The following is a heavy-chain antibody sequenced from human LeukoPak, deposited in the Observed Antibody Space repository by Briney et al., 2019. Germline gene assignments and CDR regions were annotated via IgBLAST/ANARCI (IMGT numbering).Heavy chain of an antibody. CDR1: GFTFSSYS. CDR2: ISSSGRTI. CDR3: ARGPLGFAVMPQPPDY. V-gene: IGHV3-48*02. J-gene: IGHJ4*02. D-gene: IGHD2/OR15-2a*01. Sequence: PGGSLRLSCAASGFTFSSYSMNWVRQAPGKGLEWVSYISSSGRTIYYADSVKGRFTMSRDNAKNSLYLQMNSLRDEDTAVYYCARGPLGFAVMPQPPDYWGQGTLVTVSS.